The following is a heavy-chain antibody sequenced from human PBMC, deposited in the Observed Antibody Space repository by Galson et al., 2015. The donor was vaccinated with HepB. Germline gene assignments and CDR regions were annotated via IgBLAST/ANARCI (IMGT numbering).Heavy chain of an antibody. CDR3: AGLGGTFGVDG. CDR2: ANREGNIV. J-gene: IGHJ6*02. Sequence: SLRLSCAASGFTFSLYWIHWVRQTPGKGLVWVSAANREGNIVKYADSVKGRFTISRDKAKNTVYLQMDSLRAEDTAVYYCAGLGGTFGVDGWGQGTTVTVSS. CDR1: GFTFSLYW. V-gene: IGHV3-74*03. D-gene: IGHD1-26*01.